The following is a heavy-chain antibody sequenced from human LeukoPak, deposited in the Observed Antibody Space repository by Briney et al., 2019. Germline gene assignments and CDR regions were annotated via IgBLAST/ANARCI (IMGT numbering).Heavy chain of an antibody. CDR2: ISSSGSTI. V-gene: IGHV3-11*01. CDR1: GFTFSDYY. Sequence: GGSLRLSCAASGFTFSDYYMSWIRQAPGKGLEWVSYISSSGSTIFYADSVKGRCTISRDNAKKSLYVQINSLRAEDKAVYYCARFQTEIQLWLNYMDVWGKGTTVSVPS. CDR3: ARFQTEIQLWLNYMDV. D-gene: IGHD5-18*01. J-gene: IGHJ6*03.